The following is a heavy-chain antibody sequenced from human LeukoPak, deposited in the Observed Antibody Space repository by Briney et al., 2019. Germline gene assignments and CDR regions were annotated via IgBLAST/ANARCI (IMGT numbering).Heavy chain of an antibody. CDR3: AKHRAPRRGSGYYYDY. J-gene: IGHJ4*02. D-gene: IGHD3-22*01. CDR1: GFTFTNYG. CDR2: ISNSAI. V-gene: IGHV3-48*01. Sequence: GGSRRLSCATSGFTFTNYGINWVRQAPGKGLEWVSYISNSAILYADSVKGRFTISRDNARNSLYLQMNSLRAEDTAVYYCAKHRAPRRGSGYYYDYWGQGTLVTVSS.